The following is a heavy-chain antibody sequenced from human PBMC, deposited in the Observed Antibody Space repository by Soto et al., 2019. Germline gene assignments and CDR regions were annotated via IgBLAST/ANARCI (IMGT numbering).Heavy chain of an antibody. CDR2: IYHSGGT. Sequence: SETLSLTCAVSGGSISSGCYSWSWLRQLPGKGQEWNGYIYHSGGTYYNTSLKSRVTMSVDRSKNQFSLRLSSATAADTAVYYCARANLKTAGSGSDYYIHSWGHEILVTVSS. CDR1: GGSISSGCYS. J-gene: IGHJ5*01. D-gene: IGHD3-10*01. V-gene: IGHV4-30-2*01. CDR3: ARANLKTAGSGSDYYIHS.